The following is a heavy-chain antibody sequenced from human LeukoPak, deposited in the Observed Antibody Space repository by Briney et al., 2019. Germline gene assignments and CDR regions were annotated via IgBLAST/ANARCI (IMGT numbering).Heavy chain of an antibody. CDR2: ISYDVSNK. V-gene: IGHV3-30*04. J-gene: IGHJ4*02. Sequence: PGRSLRLSCAASGFTFSSYAMHWLRQAPGKGLEGVAGISYDVSNKYYADSVKGRFTISRDNSKNTLYLQMNSLRAEDTAVYYCAREDSSSWCPDYWGQGTLVTVSS. D-gene: IGHD6-13*01. CDR3: AREDSSSWCPDY. CDR1: GFTFSSYA.